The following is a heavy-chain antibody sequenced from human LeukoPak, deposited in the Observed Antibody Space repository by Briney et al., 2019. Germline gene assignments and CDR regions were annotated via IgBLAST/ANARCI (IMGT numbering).Heavy chain of an antibody. CDR3: AKARVGSGFIDY. CDR2: IKKDGSEK. D-gene: IGHD3-22*01. CDR1: GFIFSSYW. Sequence: GGSLRLSCAASGFIFSSYWMSSVRQARGKGLEWVANIKKDGSEKYYVDSVKGRFTISRDNAKNSLYLQMNSLRAEDTALYYCAKARVGSGFIDYWGQGTLVTVSS. J-gene: IGHJ4*02. V-gene: IGHV3-7*03.